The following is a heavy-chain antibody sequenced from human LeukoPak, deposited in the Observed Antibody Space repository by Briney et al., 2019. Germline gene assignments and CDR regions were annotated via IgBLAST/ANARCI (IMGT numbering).Heavy chain of an antibody. V-gene: IGHV3-23*01. J-gene: IGHJ2*01. D-gene: IGHD3/OR15-3a*01. CDR2: IGVGGSNT. CDR3: AKAWTDYWYFDL. Sequence: GGSLRLSCAVSGFTFSSYAMTWVHQAPGKGLEWVSAIGVGGSNTFYADSVKGRFTISRDNSKNTLYLQVNSLRAEDTAVYYCAKAWTDYWYFDLWGRGTLVTVSS. CDR1: GFTFSSYA.